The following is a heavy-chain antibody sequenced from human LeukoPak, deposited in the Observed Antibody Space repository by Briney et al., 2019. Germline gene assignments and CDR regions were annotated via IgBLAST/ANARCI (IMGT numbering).Heavy chain of an antibody. CDR2: IYFRGST. V-gene: IGHV4-59*01. Sequence: SGTLSLTCSFSGDSFSDYYWTWIRRPPGGRLEWIGHIYFRGSTKYNPSLKNRVTISVDTSKNQVYLTLTSVTAADTAVYYCARAMRWTSGPVELGWFDRWGQGTLVTVSS. CDR3: ARAMRWTSGPVELGWFDR. CDR1: GDSFSDYY. J-gene: IGHJ5*02. D-gene: IGHD1-1*01.